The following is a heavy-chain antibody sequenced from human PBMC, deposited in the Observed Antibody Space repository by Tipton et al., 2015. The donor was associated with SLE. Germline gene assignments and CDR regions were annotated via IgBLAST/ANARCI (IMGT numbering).Heavy chain of an antibody. J-gene: IGHJ3*02. CDR2: ISYDGSNK. D-gene: IGHD1-26*01. V-gene: IGHV3-30*04. CDR3: AGDQGGCDI. Sequence: SLRLPCAASGFTFSSYGIHWVRQAPGKGLEWVAVISYDGSNKHHADSVKGRITISRDNSKKTLYLQMNSLRAEDTGVYYCAGDQGGCDIWGQGIVVTVPS. CDR1: GFTFSSYG.